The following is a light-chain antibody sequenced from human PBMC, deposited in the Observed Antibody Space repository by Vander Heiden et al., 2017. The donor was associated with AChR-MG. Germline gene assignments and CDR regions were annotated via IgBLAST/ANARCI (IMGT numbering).Light chain of an antibody. J-gene: IGLJ2*01. CDR2: RDN. Sequence: QSVLTQPPSASGTPGQRVTIPCSGSSSNIGRSNVHWYQQFPGTTPKLLIYRDNQRPSGGPDRFSGSKSGTSASLAISGLRSEDEAAYFCAAWDDSLSGHVVFGGGTKLTVL. CDR3: AAWDDSLSGHVV. V-gene: IGLV1-47*01. CDR1: SSNIGRSN.